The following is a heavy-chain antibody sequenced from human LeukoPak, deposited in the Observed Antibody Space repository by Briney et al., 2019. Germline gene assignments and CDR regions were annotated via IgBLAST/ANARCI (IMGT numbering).Heavy chain of an antibody. Sequence: SETLSLTCAVYGGSFSGYYWSWIRQPPGKGLEWIGEINHSGSTNYIPSLKSRVTISVDTSKNQFSLKLSSVTAADTAVYYCARGGIAAAGSHLYFDYWGQGTLVTVSS. CDR2: INHSGST. CDR1: GGSFSGYY. CDR3: ARGGIAAAGSHLYFDY. J-gene: IGHJ4*02. D-gene: IGHD6-13*01. V-gene: IGHV4-34*01.